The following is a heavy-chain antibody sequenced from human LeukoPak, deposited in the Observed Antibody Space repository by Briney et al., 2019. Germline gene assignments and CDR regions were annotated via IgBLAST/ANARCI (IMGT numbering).Heavy chain of an antibody. CDR3: ARGVGGDYGVLWFDP. J-gene: IGHJ5*02. CDR2: INPNSGGT. CDR1: GYTFTGYY. D-gene: IGHD4-17*01. V-gene: IGHV1-2*02. Sequence: ASVTVSCKASGYTFTGYYMHWVRQAPGQGLEWMGWINPNSGGTNYAQKFQGRVTMTRDTSISTAYMELSRLRSDDTAVYYCARGVGGDYGVLWFDPWGQGTLVTVSS.